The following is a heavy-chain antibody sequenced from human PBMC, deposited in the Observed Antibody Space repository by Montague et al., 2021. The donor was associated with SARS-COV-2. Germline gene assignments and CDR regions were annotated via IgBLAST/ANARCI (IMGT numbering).Heavy chain of an antibody. CDR3: ARDRGPYYDFWSGYWYMDV. J-gene: IGHJ6*03. V-gene: IGHV3-7*01. CDR1: GFTFSSYW. D-gene: IGHD3-3*01. CDR2: IKQDGSEK. Sequence: SLRLSCAASGFTFSSYWMSWVRQAPGKGLEWVANIKQDGSEKYYVDSVKGRFTISRDNAKNSLYLQMNSLRAEDTAVYYCARDRGPYYDFWSGYWYMDVWGKGTTVTVSS.